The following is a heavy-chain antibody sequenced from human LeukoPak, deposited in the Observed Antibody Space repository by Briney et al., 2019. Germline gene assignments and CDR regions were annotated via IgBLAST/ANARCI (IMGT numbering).Heavy chain of an antibody. CDR1: GFTFRSYW. J-gene: IGHJ4*02. V-gene: IGHV3-23*01. D-gene: IGHD2-21*02. CDR2: LTGGGGVT. Sequence: GGSLRLSCAASGFTFRSYWMNWVRQAPGKGLEWVSALTGGGGVTYYADSVRGRFTISRDNPKNTLYLQMDSLRVEDTALYFCARGTYCAAGGCYSTFDSWGQGTLVTVSS. CDR3: ARGTYCAAGGCYSTFDS.